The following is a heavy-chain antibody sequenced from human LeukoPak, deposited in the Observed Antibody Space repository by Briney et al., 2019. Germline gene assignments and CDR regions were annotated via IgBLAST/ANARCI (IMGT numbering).Heavy chain of an antibody. CDR2: IRRKANSYAT. CDR3: TRPDSSGWYGLSAFDI. V-gene: IGHV3-73*01. Sequence: GGSLRLSCAASGFTFSGSAMHWVRQASGKGREWVGRIRRKANSYATAYAASVKGRFTISRDDSKNTAYLQMNSLKTEDTAVYYCTRPDSSGWYGLSAFDIWGQGTMVTVSS. J-gene: IGHJ3*02. CDR1: GFTFSGSA. D-gene: IGHD6-19*01.